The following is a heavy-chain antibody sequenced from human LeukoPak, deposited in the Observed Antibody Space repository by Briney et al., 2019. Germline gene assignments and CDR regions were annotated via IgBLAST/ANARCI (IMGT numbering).Heavy chain of an antibody. Sequence: SETLSLTCAVYGGSFSGYYWSWIRQPPGKGLEWIGEINHSGSTNYNPSLKSRVTISVDTSKNQFSLKLSSVTAADTAVYYCARHSVAGPYYYYMDVWGKGTTVTVSS. CDR2: INHSGST. CDR1: GGSFSGYY. V-gene: IGHV4-34*01. CDR3: ARHSVAGPYYYYMDV. D-gene: IGHD6-19*01. J-gene: IGHJ6*03.